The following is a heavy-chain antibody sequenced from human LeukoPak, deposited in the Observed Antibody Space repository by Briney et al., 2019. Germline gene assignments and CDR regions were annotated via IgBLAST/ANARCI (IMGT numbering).Heavy chain of an antibody. J-gene: IGHJ5*02. CDR2: INHSGAT. CDR3: ARAVLYDDIWSAYTPEGNCFDP. CDR1: GGSFNGNY. V-gene: IGHV4-34*01. Sequence: PSETLSLTCAVYGGSFNGNYWSWIRQPPRKGLEWIGEINHSGATNYHPSLKSRVTISVDTSKNQFSLHLSSVTAADTAVYYCARAVLYDDIWSAYTPEGNCFDPWGQGTLVTVSS. D-gene: IGHD3-3*01.